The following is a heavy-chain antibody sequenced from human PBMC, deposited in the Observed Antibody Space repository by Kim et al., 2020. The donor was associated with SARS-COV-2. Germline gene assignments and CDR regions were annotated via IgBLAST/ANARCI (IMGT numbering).Heavy chain of an antibody. V-gene: IGHV4-39*07. CDR1: GGSISSSSYY. CDR2: IYYSGST. J-gene: IGHJ4*02. Sequence: SETLSLTCTVSGGSISSSSYYWGWIRQPPGKGLEWIGSIYYSGSTYYNPSLKSRVTISVDTSKNQFSLKLSSVTAADTAVYYCASYIVATQEQYYFDYWGQGTLVTVSS. D-gene: IGHD5-12*01. CDR3: ASYIVATQEQYYFDY.